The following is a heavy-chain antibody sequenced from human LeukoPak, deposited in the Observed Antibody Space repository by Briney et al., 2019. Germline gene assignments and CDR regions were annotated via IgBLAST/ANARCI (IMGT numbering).Heavy chain of an antibody. D-gene: IGHD1-14*01. V-gene: IGHV3-21*01. CDR1: GFTFSSYS. CDR3: ANPYI. J-gene: IGHJ3*02. CDR2: ITSRSGNI. Sequence: GSLRLSCVASGFTFSSYSMNWVRQAPGKGLEWVSSITSRSGNIYYADSVKGRFTISRDNAKNSLYLQMNSLRAEDTAVCYCANPYIWGQGTMVTVSS.